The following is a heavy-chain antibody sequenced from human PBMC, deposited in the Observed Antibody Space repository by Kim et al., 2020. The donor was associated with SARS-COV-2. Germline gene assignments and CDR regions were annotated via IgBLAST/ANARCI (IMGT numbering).Heavy chain of an antibody. Sequence: ASVKVSCKASGYTFTGYYMHWVRQAPGQGLEWMGRINPNSGGTNYAQKFQGRVTMTRDTSISTAYMELSRLRSDDTAVYYCARSPTYGSGSYYKGRDYYYGMDVWGQGTTVTVSS. CDR2: INPNSGGT. J-gene: IGHJ6*02. V-gene: IGHV1-2*06. D-gene: IGHD3-10*01. CDR1: GYTFTGYY. CDR3: ARSPTYGSGSYYKGRDYYYGMDV.